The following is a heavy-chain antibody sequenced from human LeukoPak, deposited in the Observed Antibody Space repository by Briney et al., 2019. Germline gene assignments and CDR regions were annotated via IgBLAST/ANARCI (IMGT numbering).Heavy chain of an antibody. CDR1: GFTASTYY. V-gene: IGHV3-53*01. CDR3: ARVGDHFHWNLDL. D-gene: IGHD3-3*02. Sequence: GGSLRLSCAASGFTASTYYMNWVRQAPGKGLEWVSIIYSGGTTYYADSVRGRFTISRDTSKNTLSLQMSSLRAEDTAVYFCARVGDHFHWNLDLWGRGTLVTVSS. J-gene: IGHJ2*01. CDR2: IYSGGTT.